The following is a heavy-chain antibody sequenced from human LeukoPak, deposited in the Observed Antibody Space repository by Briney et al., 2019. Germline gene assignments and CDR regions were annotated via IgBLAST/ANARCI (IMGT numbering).Heavy chain of an antibody. V-gene: IGHV1-8*01. J-gene: IGHJ4*02. Sequence: ASLKASCKASGYTFTRYDTNWVPQATRQGREWMGWMNPNSGNTGYAQKVQGRVTMTRNTSISTAYMKLSSLRSEDTAVYYCARTYYYDSSGLAYWGQGTLVTVSS. CDR2: MNPNSGNT. CDR1: GYTFTRYD. D-gene: IGHD3-22*01. CDR3: ARTYYYDSSGLAY.